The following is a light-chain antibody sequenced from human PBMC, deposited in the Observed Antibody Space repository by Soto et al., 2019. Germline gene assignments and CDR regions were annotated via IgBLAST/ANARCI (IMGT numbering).Light chain of an antibody. CDR3: QQYGRSRWT. Sequence: EIVLTQSPGTLSLSPGERATLSCRASQSVSSSYLAWYQQKPGQAPRLLIYGASSRATGIPDRFSGTGSGTDFTLTISRLEPEDFAVYSCQQYGRSRWTFGQGTKLEIK. V-gene: IGKV3-20*01. CDR1: QSVSSSY. J-gene: IGKJ2*02. CDR2: GAS.